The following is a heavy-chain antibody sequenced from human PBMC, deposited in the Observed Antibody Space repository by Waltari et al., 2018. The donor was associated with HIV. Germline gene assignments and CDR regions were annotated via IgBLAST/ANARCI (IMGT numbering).Heavy chain of an antibody. CDR2: MSYSGST. Sequence: QLQLQGSGPGLVKSSETLSLTCTVSGGSMTSSSYYWGWIRQPPGKGLEWIGSMSYSGSTYHNPSLRSRLTISVDTSKNQFSLKLTSVTAADTAVYYCARSFSGYSNYFDPWGQGTLATVSS. J-gene: IGHJ5*02. V-gene: IGHV4-39*01. CDR3: ARSFSGYSNYFDP. D-gene: IGHD4-4*01. CDR1: GGSMTSSSYY.